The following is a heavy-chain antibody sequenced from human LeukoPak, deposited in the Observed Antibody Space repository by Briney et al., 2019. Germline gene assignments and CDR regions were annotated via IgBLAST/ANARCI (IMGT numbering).Heavy chain of an antibody. V-gene: IGHV4-61*02. CDR1: GGSLSSGSYY. Sequence: SETLSLTCTVSGGSLSSGSYYWSWIRQPAGKGLEWIGRISTSGSTNYNPSLKSRVTISVDTSKNQFSLNLSSVTAADTAVYYCAREGGYSYGDAPLHFDYWGQGTLVTVSS. CDR3: AREGGYSYGDAPLHFDY. CDR2: ISTSGST. D-gene: IGHD5-18*01. J-gene: IGHJ4*02.